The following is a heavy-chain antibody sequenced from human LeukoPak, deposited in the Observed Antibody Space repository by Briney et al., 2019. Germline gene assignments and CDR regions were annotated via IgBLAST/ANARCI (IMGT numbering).Heavy chain of an antibody. D-gene: IGHD5-18*01. CDR1: GSSISSSSYY. J-gene: IGHJ5*02. V-gene: IGHV4-39*07. Sequence: SETLSLTCTVSGSSISSSSYYWGWFRQPPGKGLEWIGSIYYSGTTHYNPSLESRVTISVDTSKNQFSLKLASVTAADTAIYYCAKGAGGFSYYNWFDPWGQGTLVTVSS. CDR2: IYYSGTT. CDR3: AKGAGGFSYYNWFDP.